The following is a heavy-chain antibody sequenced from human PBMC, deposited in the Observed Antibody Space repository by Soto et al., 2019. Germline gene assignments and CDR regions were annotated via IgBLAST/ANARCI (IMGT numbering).Heavy chain of an antibody. CDR3: ARVPSP. V-gene: IGHV4-30-2*01. CDR2: ISHSGST. J-gene: IGHJ5*02. CDR1: GCSISSGGYS. Sequence: QLQLQESGSGLVKPSQTLSLTCAVSGCSISSGGYSWSWIRQPPGKGLERIGYISHSGSTYYNPSLKSRVNTSADRSKTHFSLKLSFVTAADAAMYYCARVPSPWGQGTLVTVSS.